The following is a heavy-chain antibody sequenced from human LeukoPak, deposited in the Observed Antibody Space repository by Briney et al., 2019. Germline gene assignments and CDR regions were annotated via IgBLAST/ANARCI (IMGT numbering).Heavy chain of an antibody. CDR3: ASGSMVRGVMNDAFDI. J-gene: IGHJ3*02. CDR2: ICSGGST. CDR1: GFTVSSNY. Sequence: GGSLRLSCAASGFTVSSNYMSWVRQAPGKGLEWVSVICSGGSTYYADSVKGRFTISRDNSKNTLYLQMNSLRAEDTAVYYCASGSMVRGVMNDAFDIWGQGTMVTVSS. V-gene: IGHV3-53*01. D-gene: IGHD3-10*01.